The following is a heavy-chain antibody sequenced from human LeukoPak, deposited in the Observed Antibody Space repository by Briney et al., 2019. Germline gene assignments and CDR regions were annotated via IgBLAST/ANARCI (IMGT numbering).Heavy chain of an antibody. CDR3: AKAPVTTCRGAYCYPFDY. CDR1: GFTVSSNY. Sequence: GGSLRLSCAASGFTVSSNYMSWVRQAPGKGLEWVSVIYSGGSTYYADSVKGRFTISRDNSKNTLYLQMNSLRAEDAAVYYCAKAPVTTCRGAYCYPFDYWGQGTLVTVSS. D-gene: IGHD2-21*01. V-gene: IGHV3-66*01. J-gene: IGHJ4*02. CDR2: IYSGGST.